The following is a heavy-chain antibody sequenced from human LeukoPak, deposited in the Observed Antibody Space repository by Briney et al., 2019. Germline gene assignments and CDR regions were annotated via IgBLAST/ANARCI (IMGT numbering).Heavy chain of an antibody. D-gene: IGHD6-13*01. CDR1: GGSFSGYY. J-gene: IGHJ5*02. V-gene: IGHV4-34*01. CDR3: ARRSYSSSSPGGFDP. Sequence: SETLSLTCAVYGGSFSGYYWSWIRQPPGKGLEWIGEINHSGSTYYNPSLKSRVTISVDTSKNQFSLKLSSVTAADTAVYYCARRSYSSSSPGGFDPWGQGTLVTVSS. CDR2: INHSGST.